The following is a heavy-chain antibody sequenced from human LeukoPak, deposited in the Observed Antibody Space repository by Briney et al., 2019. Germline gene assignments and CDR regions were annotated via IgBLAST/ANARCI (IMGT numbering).Heavy chain of an antibody. CDR2: ISWNSGSI. CDR1: GFTFDDYA. V-gene: IGHV3-9*01. Sequence: PGGSLRLSCAASGFTFDDYAMHWVRQAPGKGLEWVSGISWNSGSIGYADSVKGRFTISRDNAKNSLYLQMNSLRAEDTALYYCAKPGSEHFDWWTGYFDYRGQGTLVTVSS. J-gene: IGHJ4*02. D-gene: IGHD3-9*01. CDR3: AKPGSEHFDWWTGYFDY.